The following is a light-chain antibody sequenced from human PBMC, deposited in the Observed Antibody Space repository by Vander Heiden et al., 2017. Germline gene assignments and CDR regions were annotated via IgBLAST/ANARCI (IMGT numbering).Light chain of an antibody. V-gene: IGKV1-39*01. CDR3: QQSDSTPKT. J-gene: IGKJ3*01. CDR2: AAS. Sequence: DIQMTQSPSSLSASVGDRVTITCRASQSISSYLNWYQQKPGKAPKLLIYAASSLQSGVPSRFSGNGSGTDFTLTISRLQPEDFATYYCQQSDSTPKTFGHGTKVDIK. CDR1: QSISSY.